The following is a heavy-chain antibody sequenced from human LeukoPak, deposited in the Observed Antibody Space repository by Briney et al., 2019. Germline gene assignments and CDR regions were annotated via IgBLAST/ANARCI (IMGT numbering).Heavy chain of an antibody. V-gene: IGHV3-23*01. J-gene: IGHJ4*02. CDR1: GFTFITYA. CDR2: LSGSVGST. CDR3: ARGGSGSYYPH. Sequence: GGSLRLSCAASGFTFITYAMSWVRQAPGKGREWVSTLSGSVGSTYYADSVKGRFTISRDNSKSTLYLQMNSLRAEDTALYYCARGGSGSYYPHWGQGTLVIVSS. D-gene: IGHD1-26*01.